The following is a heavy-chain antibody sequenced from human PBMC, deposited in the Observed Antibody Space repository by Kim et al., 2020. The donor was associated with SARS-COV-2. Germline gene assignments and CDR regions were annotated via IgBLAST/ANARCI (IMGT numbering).Heavy chain of an antibody. CDR1: GFTFSSYE. V-gene: IGHV3-48*03. J-gene: IGHJ6*02. D-gene: IGHD6-13*01. CDR2: ISSSGSTI. CDR3: ARDYPGIATQGWLGGLGGYYYYGMDV. Sequence: GGSLRLSCAASGFTFSSYEMNWVRQAPGKGLEWVSYISSSGSTIYYADSVKGRFTISRDNAKNSLYLQMNSLRAEDTAVYYCARDYPGIATQGWLGGLGGYYYYGMDVWGQGTTVTVSS.